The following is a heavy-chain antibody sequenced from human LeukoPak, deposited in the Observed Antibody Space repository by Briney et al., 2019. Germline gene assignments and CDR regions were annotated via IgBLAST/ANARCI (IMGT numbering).Heavy chain of an antibody. V-gene: IGHV4-59*01. CDR1: GGSIRTYY. CDR3: ARGYAYGPNYCFDY. D-gene: IGHD5-18*01. J-gene: IGHJ4*02. CDR2: IYYSGST. Sequence: KPSETLSLTCSASGGSIRTYYWSWVRQPPGKGLEWIGYIYYSGSTDYKLSLKTRDSISIDTSKNHFSLRLSTVTAADTASYYCARGYAYGPNYCFDYWGAGTLVTVSS.